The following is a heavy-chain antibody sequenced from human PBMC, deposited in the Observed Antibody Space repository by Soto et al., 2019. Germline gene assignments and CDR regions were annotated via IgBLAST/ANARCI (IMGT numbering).Heavy chain of an antibody. D-gene: IGHD6-13*01. CDR2: MYYSGST. J-gene: IGHJ4*02. CDR3: ARGYRQSGYSSSWVFDY. Sequence: QVQLRESGPGLVKPSQTLSLTCTVSGGSINSGGYYWNWIRQHPGKGLEWIGYMYYSGSTYYNPSRRSRVIISADTSENHYSLKISSVTATDTAVYFCARGYRQSGYSSSWVFDYWGQGTQVNVSS. CDR1: GGSINSGGYY. V-gene: IGHV4-31*03.